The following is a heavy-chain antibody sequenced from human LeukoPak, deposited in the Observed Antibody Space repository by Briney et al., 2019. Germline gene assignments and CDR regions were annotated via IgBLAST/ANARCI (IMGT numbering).Heavy chain of an antibody. Sequence: ASVKVSCKASGYTFTSYYMHWVRQAPGQGLEWMGIINPSGGSTSYAQKFQGRVTMTRDTSTSTVYMELGSLRSEDTAVYYCARDPLYGDSELAYYYYYMDVRGKGTTVTVSS. CDR2: INPSGGST. D-gene: IGHD4-17*01. CDR3: ARDPLYGDSELAYYYYYMDV. CDR1: GYTFTSYY. V-gene: IGHV1-46*01. J-gene: IGHJ6*03.